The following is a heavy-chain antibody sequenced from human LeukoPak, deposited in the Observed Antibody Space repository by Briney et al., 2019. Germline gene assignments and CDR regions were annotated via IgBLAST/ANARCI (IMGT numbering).Heavy chain of an antibody. J-gene: IGHJ4*02. CDR2: IYYSGCT. Sequence: PSETLSLTCTVSGGSISSYYWSWIRQPPGKGLEWIGYIYYSGCTDYNPSLKSRVTISVDTSKNQFSLKLSSVTAADTAVYYCARGYCSGGSCYSDYWGQGTLVTVSS. CDR1: GGSISSYY. D-gene: IGHD2-15*01. V-gene: IGHV4-59*08. CDR3: ARGYCSGGSCYSDY.